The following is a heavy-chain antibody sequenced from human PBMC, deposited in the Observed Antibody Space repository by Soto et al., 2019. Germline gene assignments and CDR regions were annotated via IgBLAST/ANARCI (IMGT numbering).Heavy chain of an antibody. CDR1: GGSFSGYY. D-gene: IGHD2-2*01. J-gene: IGHJ4*02. V-gene: IGHV4-34*01. CDR2: INHSGST. Sequence: SETLSLTCAVYGGSFSGYYWSWIRQPPGKGLEWIGEINHSGSTNYNPSLKSRVTISVDTSKNQFSLKLSSVTAADTAVYYCARVDDGGDCSSTSCYSGHDYWGQGTLVTVSS. CDR3: ARVDDGGDCSSTSCYSGHDY.